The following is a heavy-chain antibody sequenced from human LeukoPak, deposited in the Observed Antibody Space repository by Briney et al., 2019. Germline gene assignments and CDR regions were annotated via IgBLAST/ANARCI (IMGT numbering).Heavy chain of an antibody. CDR2: IKSKTDGGTT. D-gene: IGHD2-15*01. CDR3: TTEMVVAFDAFDI. Sequence: GGSLRLSCAASGFTFSNAWMSWVRQAPGKGLEWVGRIKSKTDGGTTDYAAPVKGRFTISRDDSKNTLYLQMNSLKTEDTAVYYCTTEMVVAFDAFDIWGQGTMVTVSS. V-gene: IGHV3-15*01. J-gene: IGHJ3*02. CDR1: GFTFSNAW.